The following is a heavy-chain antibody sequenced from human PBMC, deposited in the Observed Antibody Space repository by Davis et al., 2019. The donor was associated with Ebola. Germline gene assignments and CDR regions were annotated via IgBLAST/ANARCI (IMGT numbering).Heavy chain of an antibody. CDR3: AGSGEVDY. CDR1: GFTFSGSA. J-gene: IGHJ4*02. V-gene: IGHV3-73*01. CDR2: IRSKANSYAT. D-gene: IGHD3-10*01. Sequence: GGSLRLSCAASGFTFSGSAMHWVRQASGKGLEWVGRIRSKANSYATAYAASVKGRFTISRDDSKNTAYLQMNSLKTEDTAVYYCAGSGEVDYWGQGTLVTVSS.